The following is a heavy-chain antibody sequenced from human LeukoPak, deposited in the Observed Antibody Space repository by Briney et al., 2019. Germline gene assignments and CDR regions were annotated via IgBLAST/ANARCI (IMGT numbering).Heavy chain of an antibody. D-gene: IGHD2-2*01. Sequence: ASVKVPCKASGGCFRRYAIRWVQPAAGKGREWMGGLIPIFGTANSAQKFQGRVTITTDESTSTAYMELSSLRSEDTAVYYCARGYCSSTSCYYVYWGQGTLVTVSS. CDR2: LIPIFGTA. V-gene: IGHV1-69*05. J-gene: IGHJ1*01. CDR3: ARGYCSSTSCYYVY. CDR1: GGCFRRYA.